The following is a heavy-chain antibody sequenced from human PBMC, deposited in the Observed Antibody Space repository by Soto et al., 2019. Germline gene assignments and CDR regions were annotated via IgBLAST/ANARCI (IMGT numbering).Heavy chain of an antibody. CDR1: GYTLTTFD. J-gene: IGHJ3*02. CDR2: MNPNSGNT. D-gene: IGHD6-13*01. V-gene: IGHV1-8*01. CDR3: ARGRIPAAGTLDGFDI. Sequence: QVQLVQSGAEVKKPGASVKVSCKASGYTLTTFDINWVRQATAQGLEWMGWMNPNSGNTGYAQKFLGRVTMTRNTSISTAYMELSSLRSEDTAVYYCARGRIPAAGTLDGFDIWGQGTMVTVSS.